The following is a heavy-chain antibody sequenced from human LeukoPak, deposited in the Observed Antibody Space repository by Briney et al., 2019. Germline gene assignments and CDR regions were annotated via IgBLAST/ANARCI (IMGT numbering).Heavy chain of an antibody. D-gene: IGHD3-3*01. V-gene: IGHV3-48*01. Sequence: GGPLRLSCAVSGVNFGTYNMNWVRQAPGEGLEWVSYISTSSRTIYYPASVKGRFTISRENPKTSLYLQMNSLRAEDTAVYYCARDGYDFWSDYPTTLDYWGQGTLVTVSS. CDR1: GVNFGTYN. CDR3: ARDGYDFWSDYPTTLDY. CDR2: ISTSSRTI. J-gene: IGHJ4*02.